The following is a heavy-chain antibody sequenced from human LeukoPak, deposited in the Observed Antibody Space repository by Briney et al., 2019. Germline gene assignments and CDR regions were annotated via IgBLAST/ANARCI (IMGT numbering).Heavy chain of an antibody. Sequence: PGGSPRLSCAASGFTFSHYYMSWIRQAPGKGLEWISYISSSGSIIYYANSVKGRFTISRDNAKDSLYLQMSSLRAEDTAVYYCARDRGYSYASDAFGVWGQGTMVTVSS. D-gene: IGHD5-18*01. CDR1: GFTFSHYY. J-gene: IGHJ3*01. CDR3: ARDRGYSYASDAFGV. CDR2: ISSSGSII. V-gene: IGHV3-11*01.